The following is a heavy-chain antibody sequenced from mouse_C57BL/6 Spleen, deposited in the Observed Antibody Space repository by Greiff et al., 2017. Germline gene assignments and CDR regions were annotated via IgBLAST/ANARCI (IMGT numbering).Heavy chain of an antibody. CDR2: IHPNSGST. CDR3: ASAGYDEGFAY. Sequence: QVQLKQPGAELVKPGASVKLSCKASGYTFTSYWMHWVKQRPGQGLEWIGMIHPNSGSTNYNEKFKSKATLTVDKSSSTAYMQLSSLTSEDSAVYYCASAGYDEGFAYWGQGTLVTVSA. CDR1: GYTFTSYW. V-gene: IGHV1-64*01. D-gene: IGHD2-14*01. J-gene: IGHJ3*01.